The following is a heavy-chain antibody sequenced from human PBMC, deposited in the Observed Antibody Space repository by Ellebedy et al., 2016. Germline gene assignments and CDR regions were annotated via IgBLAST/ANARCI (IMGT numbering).Heavy chain of an antibody. V-gene: IGHV3-74*01. J-gene: IGHJ5*02. Sequence: GESLKISCAASGFTFSYSWMHWVRQAPGKGLVWVSRISREGDITNYADSVKGRFTISRDNSKNTLYLQMNSLRAEDTAVYYCARGVGSGWFDPWGQGTLVTVSS. CDR2: ISREGDIT. CDR3: ARGVGSGWFDP. D-gene: IGHD2-15*01. CDR1: GFTFSYSW.